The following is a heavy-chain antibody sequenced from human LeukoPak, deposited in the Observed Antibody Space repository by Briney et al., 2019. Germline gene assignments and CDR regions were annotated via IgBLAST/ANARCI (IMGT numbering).Heavy chain of an antibody. V-gene: IGHV4-59*02. J-gene: IGHJ4*02. CDR1: GASVNSYY. Sequence: PSETLSLTCTVSGASVNSYYWDWIRQPPGKGLEWIGCISDSGRTYYNPSLKSRVTISPGTSNNQFSLRLTSVTAADSAMYYCTKGYYEPFDSWGQGTLVTVSS. CDR2: ISDSGRT. D-gene: IGHD3-22*01. CDR3: TKGYYEPFDS.